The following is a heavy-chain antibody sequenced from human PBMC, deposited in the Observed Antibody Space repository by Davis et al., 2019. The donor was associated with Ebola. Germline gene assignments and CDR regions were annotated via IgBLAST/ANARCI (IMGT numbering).Heavy chain of an antibody. V-gene: IGHV1-18*01. Sequence: ASVKVSCKGSGYTFTTYGINWVRQAPGQGLEWMGWISASNGNTNYAQKFQGRVTMTTDTSTSTVYMELRSLRSDDTAVYYCARDRGGGGSSFLVYWGQGTLVTVSS. CDR1: GYTFTTYG. CDR2: ISASNGNT. D-gene: IGHD6-13*01. J-gene: IGHJ4*02. CDR3: ARDRGGGGSSFLVY.